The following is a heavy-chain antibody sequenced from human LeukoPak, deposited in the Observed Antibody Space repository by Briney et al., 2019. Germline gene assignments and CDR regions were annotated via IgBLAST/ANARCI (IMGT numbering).Heavy chain of an antibody. J-gene: IGHJ6*02. D-gene: IGHD1-14*01. CDR2: ISSNGGST. Sequence: PGGSLRLSCSASGFTFSSYAMHWVRQAPGKGLKYVSAISSNGGSTYYADSVKGRFTISRDNSKNTLYLQMSSLRAEDTAVYYCVKHGEPYYYYGMDVWGQGTTVTVSS. CDR3: VKHGEPYYYYGMDV. CDR1: GFTFSSYA. V-gene: IGHV3-64D*06.